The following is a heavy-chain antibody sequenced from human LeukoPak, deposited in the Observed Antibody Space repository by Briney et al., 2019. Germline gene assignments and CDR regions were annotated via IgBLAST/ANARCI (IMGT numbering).Heavy chain of an antibody. D-gene: IGHD3-22*01. CDR3: ARDLNYYDSSGYNWFDP. CDR2: INSDGSST. J-gene: IGHJ5*02. CDR1: GFTFSTYW. Sequence: GGSLRLSCAASGFTFSTYWMNWVRQPPGKGLVWVSRINSDGSSTTYADSVMGRFTISRDNAKNSLYLQMNSLRAEDTAVYYCARDLNYYDSSGYNWFDPWGQGTLVTVSS. V-gene: IGHV3-74*01.